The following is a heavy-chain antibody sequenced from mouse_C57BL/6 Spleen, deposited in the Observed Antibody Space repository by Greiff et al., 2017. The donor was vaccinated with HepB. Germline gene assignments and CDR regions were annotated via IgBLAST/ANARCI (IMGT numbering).Heavy chain of an antibody. CDR2: ISYDGSN. J-gene: IGHJ4*01. Sequence: EVKLQESGPGLVKPSQSLSLTCSVTGYSITSGYYWNWIRQFPGNKLEWMGYISYDGSNNYNPSLKNRISITRDTSKNQFFLKLNSVTTEDTATYYCAREGYYSNYGTFFYYAMDYWGQGTSVTVSS. V-gene: IGHV3-6*01. D-gene: IGHD2-5*01. CDR3: AREGYYSNYGTFFYYAMDY. CDR1: GYSITSGYY.